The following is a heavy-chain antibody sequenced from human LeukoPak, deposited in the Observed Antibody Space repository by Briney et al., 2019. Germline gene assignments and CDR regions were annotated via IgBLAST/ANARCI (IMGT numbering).Heavy chain of an antibody. V-gene: IGHV1-69*05. CDR3: ARGRCSSSSCYPDNWFDP. CDR1: GGTFSSYA. Sequence: SVEVSCKASGGTFSSYAISWVRQAPGQGLEWMGGIIPIFGTANYAQKFQGRVTITTDESTSTTYMELSSLRSEDTAVYYCARGRCSSSSCYPDNWFDPWGQGTLVTVSS. D-gene: IGHD2-2*01. CDR2: IIPIFGTA. J-gene: IGHJ5*02.